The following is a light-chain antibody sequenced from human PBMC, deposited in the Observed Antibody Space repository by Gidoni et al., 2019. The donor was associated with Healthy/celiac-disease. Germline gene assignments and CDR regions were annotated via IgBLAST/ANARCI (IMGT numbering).Light chain of an antibody. Sequence: EVLMKQSPATLSVSAGERATPSCRASRSVSSNLAWYQQKPGQAPRLLIYGASTRATGIPARFSGSGSGTEFTLTISSLQSEDFAVYYCQQYNNWPYTFGQGTKLEIK. CDR2: GAS. CDR3: QQYNNWPYT. J-gene: IGKJ2*01. CDR1: RSVSSN. V-gene: IGKV3-15*01.